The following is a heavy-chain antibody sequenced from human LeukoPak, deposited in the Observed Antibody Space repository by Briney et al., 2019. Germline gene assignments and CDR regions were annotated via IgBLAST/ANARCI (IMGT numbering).Heavy chain of an antibody. V-gene: IGHV4-34*01. D-gene: IGHD5-18*01. CDR3: ARTTEGGYTYNYFYYYYMDV. Sequence: SETLSLTCAVYGGSFSGYYWSWIRQPPGKGLEWIGEINHSGSTNNNPSLKSRVTISVDTSKNQFSLKLSSVTAADTAVYYCARTTEGGYTYNYFYYYYMDVWGKGTTVTISS. CDR1: GGSFSGYY. CDR2: INHSGST. J-gene: IGHJ6*03.